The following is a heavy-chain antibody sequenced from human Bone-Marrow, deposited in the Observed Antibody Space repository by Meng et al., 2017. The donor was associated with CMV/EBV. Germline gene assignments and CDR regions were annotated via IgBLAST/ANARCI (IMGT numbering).Heavy chain of an antibody. V-gene: IGHV3-11*01. D-gene: IGHD4-17*01. CDR2: ISTSGNTM. Sequence: AASGVTCSEYYMSWSRQAPGKGLEWVSYISTSGNTMYYEDSVKGRFTVSRDNANNSVYLQMDSLRAEDTAMYYCARDSFGDYSMKSWGQGTLVTVSS. CDR3: ARDSFGDYSMKS. J-gene: IGHJ5*02. CDR1: GVTCSEYY.